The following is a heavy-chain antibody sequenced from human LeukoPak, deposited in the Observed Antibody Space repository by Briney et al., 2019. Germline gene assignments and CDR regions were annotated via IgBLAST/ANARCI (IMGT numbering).Heavy chain of an antibody. Sequence: SETLSLTCTVSGGSISSYYWSWIRQPAGKGLEWLGRIYTSGSTNYNPSLKSRVTISVDTSKNQFSLKLSSVTAADTAVYYCARRYRYAGVFDYWGQRTLLTVPS. CDR1: GGSISSYY. J-gene: IGHJ4*02. D-gene: IGHD5-18*01. CDR2: IYTSGST. CDR3: ARRYRYAGVFDY. V-gene: IGHV4-4*07.